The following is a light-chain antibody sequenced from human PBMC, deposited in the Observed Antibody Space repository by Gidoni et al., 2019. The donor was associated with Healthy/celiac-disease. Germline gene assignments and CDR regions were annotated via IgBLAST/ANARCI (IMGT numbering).Light chain of an antibody. CDR2: GAS. Sequence: EIVFTQSPGTLSVSPGERATLSCRASQSVSSSYLAWYQQKPGQAPRLLIYGASSRAAGIPDRFSGSGSGTDFTLTISRLEPEDFAVYYCQQYGSSSSFGQGTKLEIK. CDR1: QSVSSSY. J-gene: IGKJ2*03. CDR3: QQYGSSSS. V-gene: IGKV3-20*01.